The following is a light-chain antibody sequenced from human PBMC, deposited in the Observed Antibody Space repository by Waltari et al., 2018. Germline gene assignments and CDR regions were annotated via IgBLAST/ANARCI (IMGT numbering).Light chain of an antibody. V-gene: IGKV3-15*01. CDR2: GAS. J-gene: IGKJ2*01. Sequence: EIIMTQSPATLSLSPGERATLSCRASQSVTNNLAWYQQKPGQAPRLLIYGASTRATSIPARISGSGSGTEFTLTISSLQSEDFAFYYCQQYNKGLDTFGQGTKLEIK. CDR1: QSVTNN. CDR3: QQYNKGLDT.